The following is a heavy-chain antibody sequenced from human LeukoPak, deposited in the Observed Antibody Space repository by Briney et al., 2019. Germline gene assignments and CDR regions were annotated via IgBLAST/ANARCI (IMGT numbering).Heavy chain of an antibody. CDR3: ARELLDIVVVVAARNAFDI. V-gene: IGHV1-2*02. J-gene: IGHJ3*02. CDR2: INPNSGGT. CDR1: GYTFTGYY. Sequence: ASVKVSCKASGYTFTGYYMHWVRQAPGQGREWMGWINPNSGGTNYAQKFQGRVTITRDTSISTAYMELSRLRSGDTAVYYCARELLDIVVVVAARNAFDIWGQGTMVTVSS. D-gene: IGHD2-15*01.